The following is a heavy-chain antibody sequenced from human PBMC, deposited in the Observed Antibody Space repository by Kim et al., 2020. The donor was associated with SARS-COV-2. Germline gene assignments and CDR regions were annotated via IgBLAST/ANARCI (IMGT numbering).Heavy chain of an antibody. D-gene: IGHD1-26*01. V-gene: IGHV4-39*01. CDR3: ARIHVGATNLDWFDP. J-gene: IGHJ5*02. CDR2: IYYSGST. CDR1: GGSISSRSYY. Sequence: SETLSLTCTVSGGSISSRSYYWGWIRQPPGKGLEWIGSIYYSGSTYYNPSLKSRVTISVDTSKNQFSLKLSSVTAADTAVYYCARIHVGATNLDWFDPWGQGTLVTVSS.